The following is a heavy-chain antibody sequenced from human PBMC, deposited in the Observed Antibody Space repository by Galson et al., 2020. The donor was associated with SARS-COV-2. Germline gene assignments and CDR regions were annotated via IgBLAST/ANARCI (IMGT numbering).Heavy chain of an antibody. CDR1: GFSLSNARMG. CDR2: IFSNDEN. J-gene: IGHJ4*02. V-gene: IGHV2-26*01. D-gene: IGHD3-3*01. Sequence: SGPTLVKPTETLTLTCTVSGFSLSNARMGVSWIRQPPGKALEWLAHIFSNDENSYSTSMKSRLTISKDTSKSQVVLTMTNMDPVDTATYYCARLQREVTIFGVVISPIDYWGQGTLVTVSS. CDR3: ARLQREVTIFGVVISPIDY.